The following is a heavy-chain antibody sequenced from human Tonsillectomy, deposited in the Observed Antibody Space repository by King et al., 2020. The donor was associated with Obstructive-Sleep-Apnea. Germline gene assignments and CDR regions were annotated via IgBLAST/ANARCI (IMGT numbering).Heavy chain of an antibody. CDR1: GYTFTSYG. J-gene: IGHJ2*01. Sequence: QLVQSGAEVKKPGASVKVSCKASGYTFTSYGISWVRQAPGQGLEWMGWISADNGNTNYAQNLQVRVTMTTDTSTSTAYMDLTSLRSDDTAVYDCARNYARTISGARNWYFDLWGRGTLVTVPS. V-gene: IGHV1-18*04. D-gene: IGHD5-12*01. CDR2: ISADNGNT. CDR3: ARNYARTISGARNWYFDL.